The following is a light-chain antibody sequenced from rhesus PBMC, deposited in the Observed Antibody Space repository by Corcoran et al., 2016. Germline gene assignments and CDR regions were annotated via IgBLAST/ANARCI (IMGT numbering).Light chain of an antibody. J-gene: IGKJ4*01. CDR2: GGS. CDR3: MQHKALPLT. Sequence: DIVMTQTPLSLPVTPGEPASISCRSSESLLHTDGYTYLDWYLQKPGQSPQLQIYGGSKRASGVPDRVSGSGSGTDFTLKISKVEAEDVGIFYCMQHKALPLTFGGGTKVEIK. V-gene: IGKV2-61*01. CDR1: ESLLHTDGYTY.